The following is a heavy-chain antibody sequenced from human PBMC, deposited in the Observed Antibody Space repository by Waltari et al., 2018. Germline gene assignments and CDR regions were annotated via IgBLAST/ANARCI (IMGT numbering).Heavy chain of an antibody. V-gene: IGHV3-30-3*01. Sequence: QVQLVESGGGVVQPGRSLSLSCAASGFTFSRYAMHWVRQAPGKGLEWVAVISYDGSNKYYADSVKGRFTISRDNSKNTLYLQMNSLRAEDTAVYYCARAQSLSFFDYWGQGTLVTVSS. J-gene: IGHJ4*02. CDR2: ISYDGSNK. CDR1: GFTFSRYA. CDR3: ARAQSLSFFDY. D-gene: IGHD3-10*01.